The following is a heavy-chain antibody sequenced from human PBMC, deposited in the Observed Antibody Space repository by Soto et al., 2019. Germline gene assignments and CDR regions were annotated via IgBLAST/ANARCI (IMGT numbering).Heavy chain of an antibody. CDR1: GYTFSSYA. Sequence: VHLVQSGAVVRKPGASVKVSCKASGYTFSSYAMHWVRQAPGQRLEWMGWINAGYGNTKSSQKFQDRVTISRDTSASTAYMDLTSLRSADTSVDYCARETGDGTFDFWGQGTLVTVSS. V-gene: IGHV1-3*01. D-gene: IGHD7-27*01. CDR2: INAGYGNT. J-gene: IGHJ4*02. CDR3: ARETGDGTFDF.